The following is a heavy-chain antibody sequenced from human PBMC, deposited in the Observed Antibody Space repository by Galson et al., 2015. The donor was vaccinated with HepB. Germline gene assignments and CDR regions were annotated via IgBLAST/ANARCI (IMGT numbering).Heavy chain of an antibody. D-gene: IGHD6-13*01. J-gene: IGHJ4*02. CDR1: GFTFGDYA. CDR3: TRENSSSWYFDY. CDR2: IRSKAYGGTT. V-gene: IGHV3-49*04. Sequence: SLRLSCAASGFTFGDYAMSWVRQAPGKGLEWVGFIRSKAYGGTTEYAASVKGRFTISRDDSKSIAYLQMNSLKTEDTAVYYCTRENSSSWYFDYWGQGTLVTVSS.